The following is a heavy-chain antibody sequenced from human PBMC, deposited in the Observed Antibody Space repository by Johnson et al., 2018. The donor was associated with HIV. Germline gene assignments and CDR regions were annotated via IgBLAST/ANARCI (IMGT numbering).Heavy chain of an antibody. J-gene: IGHJ3*02. CDR2: INWNGGST. CDR1: GFTFDDYG. Sequence: VQLVESGGGVVRPGGSLRLSCAASGFTFDDYGMSWVRQAPGKGLEWVAGINWNGGSTGYADSVKGRFTISRDNAKHSLYLQMNSLRAEDTALYYCARPDGAVASDFNAFDIWGQGTMVTVSS. D-gene: IGHD6-19*01. V-gene: IGHV3-20*04. CDR3: ARPDGAVASDFNAFDI.